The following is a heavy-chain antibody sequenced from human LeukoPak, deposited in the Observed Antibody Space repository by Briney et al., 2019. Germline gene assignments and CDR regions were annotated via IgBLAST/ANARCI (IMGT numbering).Heavy chain of an antibody. Sequence: SETLSLTCAVYGGSFSGYYWSWIRQPPGKGLEWIGEINHSGSTNYNPSLKSRVTISVDKSKNQFSLKLSSVTAADTAVYYCAGTQAGPLPHYWGQGTLVTVSS. J-gene: IGHJ4*02. D-gene: IGHD6-13*01. CDR1: GGSFSGYY. V-gene: IGHV4-34*01. CDR3: AGTQAGPLPHY. CDR2: INHSGST.